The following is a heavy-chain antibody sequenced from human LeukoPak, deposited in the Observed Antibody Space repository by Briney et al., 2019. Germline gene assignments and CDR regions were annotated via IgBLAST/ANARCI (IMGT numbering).Heavy chain of an antibody. J-gene: IGHJ5*02. V-gene: IGHV4-34*01. Sequence: SETLSLTCAVYGGSFSGYYWSWIRQPPGKGLEWIGEINHSGSTNYNPSLKSRVTISVDTSKNQFSLKLSSVTAADTAVYYCARGVGTSCCDNWFDPWGQGTLVTVSS. CDR3: ARGVGTSCCDNWFDP. CDR2: INHSGST. CDR1: GGSFSGYY. D-gene: IGHD2-2*01.